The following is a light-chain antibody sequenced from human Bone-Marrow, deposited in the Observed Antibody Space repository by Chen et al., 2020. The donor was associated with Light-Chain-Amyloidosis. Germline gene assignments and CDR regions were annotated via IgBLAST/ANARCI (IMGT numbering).Light chain of an antibody. V-gene: IGLV1-44*01. CDR1: SSNIGTKN. J-gene: IGLJ3*02. CDR2: TDN. Sequence: QSVLTQPPSASGTPGQRVTISCSGSSSNIGTKNVNWYQQLPGTAPKLLIYTDNQRPSGVPDRSSGSKSGTSASLAISGLQSEDEADYYCAAWDGSLDGWVFGGGTKLTVL. CDR3: AAWDGSLDGWV.